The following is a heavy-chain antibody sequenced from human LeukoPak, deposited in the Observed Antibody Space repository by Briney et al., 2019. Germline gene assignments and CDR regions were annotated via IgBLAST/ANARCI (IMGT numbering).Heavy chain of an antibody. CDR3: ARVVDTHFDY. D-gene: IGHD5-18*01. CDR2: IKSDGSTT. J-gene: IGHJ4*02. CDR1: GFTFSSYW. Sequence: GGSLRLSCAASGFTFSSYWMHWVRQAPGKGLVWVSRIKSDGSTTTYADSVKGRFTISRDNAKNTLYLQMNSLRAEDTAVYYCARVVDTHFDYWGEGTLVTVSS. V-gene: IGHV3-74*01.